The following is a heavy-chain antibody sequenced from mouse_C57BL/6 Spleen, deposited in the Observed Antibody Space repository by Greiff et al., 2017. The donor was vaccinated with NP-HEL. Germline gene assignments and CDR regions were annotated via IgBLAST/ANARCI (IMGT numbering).Heavy chain of an antibody. CDR3: ARDGGIFYAMDY. Sequence: EVQGVESGGGLVKPGGSLKLSCAASGFTFSSYAMSWVRQTPEKRLEWVATISDGGSYTYYPDNVKGRFTISRDNAKNNLYLQMSHLKSEDTAMYYCARDGGIFYAMDYWGQGTSVTVSS. V-gene: IGHV5-4*01. J-gene: IGHJ4*01. CDR2: ISDGGSYT. CDR1: GFTFSSYA.